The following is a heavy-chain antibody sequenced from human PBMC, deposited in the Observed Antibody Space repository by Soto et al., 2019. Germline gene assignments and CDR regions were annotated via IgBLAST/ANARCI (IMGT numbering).Heavy chain of an antibody. D-gene: IGHD6-13*01. CDR1: GYTFTSYY. CDR2: INPSGGST. CDR3: ARDYGAAAGTYYYYGMDV. V-gene: IGHV1-46*01. Sequence: ASVKVSCKASGYTFTSYYMHWVRQAPGQGLEWMGIINPSGGSTSYAQKFQGRVTMTRDTSTSTVYMELSSLRSEDTAVYYCARDYGAAAGTYYYYGMDVWGQGTTVTVSS. J-gene: IGHJ6*02.